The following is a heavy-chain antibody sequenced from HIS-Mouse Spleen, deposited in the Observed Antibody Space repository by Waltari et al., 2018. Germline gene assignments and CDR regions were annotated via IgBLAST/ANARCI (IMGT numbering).Heavy chain of an antibody. CDR2: INPNMGGT. Sequence: QVQLVQSGAEVKKPGASVKVSCKASGYTFTGYYMHWVRQAPGQGLEGSGWINPNMGGTNYAQKFQGRVTMTRDTSISTASMELSRLRSDDTAVYYCARDRHAFDIWGQGTMVTVSS. J-gene: IGHJ3*02. V-gene: IGHV1-2*02. CDR3: ARDRHAFDI. CDR1: GYTFTGYY.